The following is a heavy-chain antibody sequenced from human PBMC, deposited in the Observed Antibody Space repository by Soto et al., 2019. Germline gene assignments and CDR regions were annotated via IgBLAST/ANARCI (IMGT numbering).Heavy chain of an antibody. CDR3: ARGRYCSGGSCYSNWFDP. D-gene: IGHD2-15*01. CDR1: CGSVSSGSYY. V-gene: IGHV4-61*01. J-gene: IGHJ5*02. Sequence: SETLSLTCTVSCGSVSSGSYYWSWIRQPPGKGLEWIGYIYYSGSTNYNPSLKSRVTISVDTSKNQFSLKLSSVTAADTAVYYCARGRYCSGGSCYSNWFDPWGQGTLVTVSS. CDR2: IYYSGST.